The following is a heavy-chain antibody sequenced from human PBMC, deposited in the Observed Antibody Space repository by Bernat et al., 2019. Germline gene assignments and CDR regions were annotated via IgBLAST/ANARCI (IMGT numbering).Heavy chain of an antibody. CDR1: GFSLSTSGMR. CDR2: IDWDDDK. V-gene: IGHV2-70*04. Sequence: QVTLKESGPALVKPTQTLTLTCTFSGFSLSTSGMRVSWFRQPPGKALEWLARIDWDDDKFYSTSLKTRLTISKDTSKNQVVLTMTNMDPVDTATYYCARSTAAPDYYYYMDVWGKGTTVTVSS. D-gene: IGHD6-6*01. CDR3: ARSTAAPDYYYYMDV. J-gene: IGHJ6*03.